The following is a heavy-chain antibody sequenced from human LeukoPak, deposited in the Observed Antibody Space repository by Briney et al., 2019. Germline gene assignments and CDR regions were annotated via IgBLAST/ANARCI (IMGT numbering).Heavy chain of an antibody. Sequence: GGSLRLSCAASGFSFHDYDMHWVRPAPGRGLEWVAGITWESGRIGYADSVKGRFTVSRDNAQNYLYLQMNSLRPEDTALYYCAKDLDASGRQNDYYYYGMDVWGQGTTVTVSS. CDR1: GFSFHDYD. D-gene: IGHD3-10*01. CDR2: ITWESGRI. J-gene: IGHJ6*02. V-gene: IGHV3-9*01. CDR3: AKDLDASGRQNDYYYYGMDV.